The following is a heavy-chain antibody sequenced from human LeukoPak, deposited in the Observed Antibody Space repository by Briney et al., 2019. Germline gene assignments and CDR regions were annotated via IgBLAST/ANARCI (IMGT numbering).Heavy chain of an antibody. CDR2: IIPIFGTA. CDR3: ARVSRGSSSFGDMDAFDI. Sequence: EASVKVSCKASGGTFSSYAISWVRQAPGQGLEWMGGIIPIFGTANYAQKFQGRVTITADESTSTAYMELSSLRSEDTAVYYCARVSRGSSSFGDMDAFDIWGQGTMVTVSS. D-gene: IGHD6-6*01. V-gene: IGHV1-69*13. J-gene: IGHJ3*02. CDR1: GGTFSSYA.